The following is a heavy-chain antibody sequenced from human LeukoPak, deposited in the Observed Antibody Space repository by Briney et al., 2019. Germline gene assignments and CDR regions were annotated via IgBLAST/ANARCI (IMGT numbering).Heavy chain of an antibody. CDR3: AREPEPLAYGSGSYWFDP. CDR1: GFTFSSYG. CDR2: IWYDGSNK. Sequence: PGRSLRLSCAASGFTFSSYGMHWVRQAPGEGLEWVAVIWYDGSNKYYADSVKGRFTISRDNSKNTLYLQMNSLRAEDTAVYYCAREPEPLAYGSGSYWFDPWGQGTLVTVSS. D-gene: IGHD3-10*01. J-gene: IGHJ5*02. V-gene: IGHV3-33*01.